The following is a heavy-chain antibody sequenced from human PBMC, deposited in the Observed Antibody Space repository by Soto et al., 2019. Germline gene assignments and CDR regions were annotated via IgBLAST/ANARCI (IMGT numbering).Heavy chain of an antibody. Sequence: SVKVSCKASGGTFSSYAIRWVRQAPGQGLEWMGGIIPIFGTANYAQKFQGRVTITADESTSTAYMELSSLRSEDTAVYYCARVTTERNYDFWSGYQDVWGQGTTVTVSS. CDR1: GGTFSSYA. CDR3: ARVTTERNYDFWSGYQDV. V-gene: IGHV1-69*13. CDR2: IIPIFGTA. J-gene: IGHJ6*02. D-gene: IGHD3-3*01.